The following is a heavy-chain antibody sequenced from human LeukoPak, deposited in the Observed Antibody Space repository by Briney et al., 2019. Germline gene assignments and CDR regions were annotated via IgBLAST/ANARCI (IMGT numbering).Heavy chain of an antibody. D-gene: IGHD1-1*01. J-gene: IGHJ4*02. V-gene: IGHV4-59*01. Sequence: PSETLSLTCTVFGGSIATYYWSWIRQPPGKGLEWIGYIYHSEITNYNPSLKSRVTISVDTSKNQFSLKLSSVTAADTAVYYCASTDKGGTGTYWGQGTLVTVSS. CDR3: ASTDKGGTGTY. CDR1: GGSIATYY. CDR2: IYHSEIT.